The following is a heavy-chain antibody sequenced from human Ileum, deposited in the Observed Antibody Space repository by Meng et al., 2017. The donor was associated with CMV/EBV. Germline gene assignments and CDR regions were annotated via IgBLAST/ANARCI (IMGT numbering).Heavy chain of an antibody. CDR3: GGGGGHRSAWVDY. V-gene: IGHV4-31*03. Sequence: SETLSLTCNISGHSITRGGYYWSWIRQHPERGLEWIGFTYYGGNTYYIPSLESRVTVSLDTSKNQFSLKLTSATAADTAVYYCGGGGGHRSAWVDYWGQGTLVTVSS. CDR1: GHSITRGGYY. J-gene: IGHJ4*02. D-gene: IGHD3-10*01. CDR2: TYYGGNT.